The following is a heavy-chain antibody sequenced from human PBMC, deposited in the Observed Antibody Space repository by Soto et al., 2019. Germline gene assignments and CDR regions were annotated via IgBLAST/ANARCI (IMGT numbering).Heavy chain of an antibody. CDR3: ARSRGGYFDY. D-gene: IGHD3-16*01. V-gene: IGHV4-59*01. CDR2: IYYSGST. Sequence: QVQLQESGPGLVKPSETLSLTWTVSGGCISSYYWSWIRQPPGKGLEWIGYIYYSGSTNYNPSLKSRVTISVDTSKNQFSLKLSSVTAADTAVYYCARSRGGYFDYWGQGTLVTVSS. CDR1: GGCISSYY. J-gene: IGHJ4*02.